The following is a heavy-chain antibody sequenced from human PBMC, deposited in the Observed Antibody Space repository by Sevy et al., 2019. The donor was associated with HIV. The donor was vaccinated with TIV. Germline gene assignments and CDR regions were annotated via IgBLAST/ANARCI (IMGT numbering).Heavy chain of an antibody. Sequence: GGSLRLSCAASGFTFSSYWMSWVRQAPGKGLEWVANIKQDGSEKYYVDSVKGRFTISRDNAKNSLYLQMNSLRAEDTAVYYCARAWYYYDSSGYSDYWGQGTLVTVSS. J-gene: IGHJ4*02. CDR3: ARAWYYYDSSGYSDY. CDR1: GFTFSSYW. D-gene: IGHD3-22*01. V-gene: IGHV3-7*04. CDR2: IKQDGSEK.